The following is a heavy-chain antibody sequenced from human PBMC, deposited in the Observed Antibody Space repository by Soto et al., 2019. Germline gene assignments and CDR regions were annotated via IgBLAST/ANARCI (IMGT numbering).Heavy chain of an antibody. V-gene: IGHV4-39*01. CDR3: ASQGGTSTWPYPEY. D-gene: IGHD3-16*01. Sequence: SETLSLTCTVSGASISSSSYYWGWFRQPPGKGLEYIVTIYYNGATFYNPSLKSRVSVSVDTSKNQFSLKLSSVTAADTAVYYCASQGGTSTWPYPEYWGQGTLVT. CDR1: GASISSSSYY. CDR2: IYYNGAT. J-gene: IGHJ4*02.